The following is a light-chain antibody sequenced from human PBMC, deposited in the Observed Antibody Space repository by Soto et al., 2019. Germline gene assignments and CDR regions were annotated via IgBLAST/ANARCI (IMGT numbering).Light chain of an antibody. CDR3: QQYNNWPRT. J-gene: IGKJ1*01. Sequence: EIVMTQSPATLSVSPGGRATLSCRASQSISDTLAWYQQKPGQAPRLLIHGASTRATGFPARFSGSGSGTDFTLTISSLQSEDFAVYYCQQYNNWPRTFGQRAKVDI. V-gene: IGKV3-15*01. CDR2: GAS. CDR1: QSISDT.